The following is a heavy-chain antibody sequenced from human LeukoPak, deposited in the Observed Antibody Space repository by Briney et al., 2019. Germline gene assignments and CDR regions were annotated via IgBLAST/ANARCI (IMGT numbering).Heavy chain of an antibody. CDR2: IIPIFGTA. J-gene: IGHJ5*02. CDR1: GGTFSSYA. Sequence: ASVKVSCKASGGTFSSYAISWVRQAPGQGLEWMGGIIPIFGTANYAQKFQGRVTITADESTSTAYMELSSLRSEDTAVYYCARGPAQRTYNWFDPRGQGTLVTVSS. V-gene: IGHV1-69*13. D-gene: IGHD6-25*01. CDR3: ARGPAQRTYNWFDP.